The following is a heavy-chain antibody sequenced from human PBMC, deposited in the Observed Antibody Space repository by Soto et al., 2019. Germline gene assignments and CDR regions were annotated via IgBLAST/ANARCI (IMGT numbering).Heavy chain of an antibody. CDR1: GFTFSDYY. Sequence: QVQLVESGGGLVKPGGSLRLSCATSGFTFSDYYMSWIRQAPGKGLEFVSYISPKGTYRTYADSVKGRFTISRYNAKNSLYLQVNSLRAEDMAVYYCSRGGGGGLFDLWGQGTFVTVSS. V-gene: IGHV3-11*06. CDR2: ISPKGTYR. J-gene: IGHJ5*02. D-gene: IGHD2-21*01. CDR3: SRGGGGGLFDL.